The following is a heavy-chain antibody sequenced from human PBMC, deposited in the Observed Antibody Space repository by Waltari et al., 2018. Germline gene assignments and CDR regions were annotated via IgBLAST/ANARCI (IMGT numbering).Heavy chain of an antibody. D-gene: IGHD2-15*01. CDR3: ARGGVVVVSAGNWYYMDV. CDR2: IIPIFGTA. CDR1: GGTFSSYA. Sequence: QVQLVQSGAEVKKPGSSVKVSCKASGGTFSSYAISWVRQATGKGLEWMGGIIPIFGTANYAQKFQGRVTITADESTSTAYMELSSLRSEDTAVYYCARGGVVVVSAGNWYYMDVWGKGTTVTVSS. V-gene: IGHV1-69*12. J-gene: IGHJ6*03.